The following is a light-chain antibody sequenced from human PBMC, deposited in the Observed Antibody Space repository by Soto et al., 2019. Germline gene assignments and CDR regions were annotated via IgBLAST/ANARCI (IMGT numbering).Light chain of an antibody. CDR3: QQRSNWPSIT. V-gene: IGKV3-11*01. CDR1: QCVNNNY. CDR2: GAS. J-gene: IGKJ5*01. Sequence: EIMLTQSPGTLSLTPGERATLACRAIQCVNNNYLAWYQQKPGQAPKLLIYGASNRDTGIPDRFSGSGSGTDFTLTISSLQAEDVAVYYCQQRSNWPSITFGQGTRLEIK.